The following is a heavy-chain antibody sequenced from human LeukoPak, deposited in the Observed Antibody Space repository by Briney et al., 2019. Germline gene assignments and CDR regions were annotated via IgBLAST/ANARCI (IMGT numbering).Heavy chain of an antibody. CDR1: GGSVGSGSYY. D-gene: IGHD6-19*01. V-gene: IGHV4-61*01. Sequence: TSSETLSPTCTVSGGSVGSGSYYWSWIRQPPGKGLEWIGYISDSGSTNYNPSLKSRVTMSVDTSKNQFSLKLSSVTAADTAVYYCARTGSGWYEVNFDYWGQGTLVTVSS. CDR2: ISDSGST. J-gene: IGHJ4*02. CDR3: ARTGSGWYEVNFDY.